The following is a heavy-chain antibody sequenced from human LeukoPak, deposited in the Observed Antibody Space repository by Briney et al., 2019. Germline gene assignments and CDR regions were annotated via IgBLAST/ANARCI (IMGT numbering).Heavy chain of an antibody. V-gene: IGHV1-18*01. CDR3: ARERGYCSSTSCYTDRFDY. D-gene: IGHD2-2*02. J-gene: IGHJ4*02. CDR1: GYTFTSYG. CDR2: ISAYNGNT. Sequence: ASVKVSCKASGYTFTSYGISWVRQAPGQGLEWMGWISAYNGNTNYAQKLQGRVTMTTDTSTSTAYMELRSLRSDDTAVYYCARERGYCSSTSCYTDRFDYWGQGTLVTVSS.